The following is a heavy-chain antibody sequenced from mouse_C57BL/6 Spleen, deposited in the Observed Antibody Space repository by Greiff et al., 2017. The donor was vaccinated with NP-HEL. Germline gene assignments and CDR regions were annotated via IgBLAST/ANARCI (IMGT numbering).Heavy chain of an antibody. D-gene: IGHD4-1*01. CDR2: ISDGGSYT. V-gene: IGHV5-4*03. CDR3: ARVSELEGNY. Sequence: EVNLVESGGGLVKPGGSLKLSCAASGFTFSSYAMSWVRQTPEKRLEWVATISDGGSYTYYPDNVKGRFTISRDNAKNNLYLQMSHLKSEDTAMYYCARVSELEGNYWGQGTTLTVSS. J-gene: IGHJ2*01. CDR1: GFTFSSYA.